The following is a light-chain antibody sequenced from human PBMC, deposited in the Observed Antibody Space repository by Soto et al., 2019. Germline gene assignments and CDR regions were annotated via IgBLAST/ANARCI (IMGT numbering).Light chain of an antibody. CDR2: KAS. Sequence: DIQMTQSPSTLSASVGDRVTITCRASQSISSWLAWYQQKPGKAPKLLIYKASSLESGVPSRFSGSGSGTEFTLTISSLQPDDFATYYCQQYNSPWTFGPGTKVKIK. CDR3: QQYNSPWT. CDR1: QSISSW. J-gene: IGKJ1*01. V-gene: IGKV1-5*03.